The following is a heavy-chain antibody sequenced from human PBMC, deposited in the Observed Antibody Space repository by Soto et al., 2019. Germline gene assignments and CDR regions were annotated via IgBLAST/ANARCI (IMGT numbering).Heavy chain of an antibody. D-gene: IGHD1-26*01. CDR1: GGTFSSYS. Sequence: QVQLVQSGAEVKKPGSSVKVSCEASGGTFSSYSINWVRQAPGQGLEWMGRIIPFLDITTYAQKFQDRVTITADKSTRTGYLELRSLRSEDTSVYYCARENGGGSSFDYCYGMDAWGQGTTVIVSS. V-gene: IGHV1-69*08. J-gene: IGHJ6*02. CDR2: IIPFLDIT. CDR3: ARENGGGSSFDYCYGMDA.